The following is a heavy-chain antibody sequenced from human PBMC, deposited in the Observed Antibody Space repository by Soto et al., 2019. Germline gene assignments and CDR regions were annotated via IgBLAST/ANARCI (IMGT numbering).Heavy chain of an antibody. J-gene: IGHJ5*02. CDR2: SVSKKNGGAI. Sequence: GGSLRLSCRVSGLTLGDAWMNWVRQTPGKGLEWVARSVSKKNGGAITYAAPVKGRFTISRDDSENTLYLQMNSLNIEDTAVYYCATELMGSFKSWGQGSLVTVSS. V-gene: IGHV3-15*07. CDR3: ATELMGSFKS. D-gene: IGHD2-8*01. CDR1: GLTLGDAW.